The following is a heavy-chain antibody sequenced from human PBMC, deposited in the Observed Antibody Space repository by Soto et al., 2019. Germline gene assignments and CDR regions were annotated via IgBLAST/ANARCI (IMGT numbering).Heavy chain of an antibody. Sequence: GSGPTLVNPTQTLTLTCTFSGFSLSTSGMCVSWIRQPPGKALEWLALIDWDDDKYYSTSLKTRLTISKDTSKNQVVLTMTNMDPVDTATYYCARSAKYYYDSSGYYPSYYYGMDVWGQGTTVTVSS. J-gene: IGHJ6*02. CDR3: ARSAKYYYDSSGYYPSYYYGMDV. D-gene: IGHD3-22*01. V-gene: IGHV2-70*01. CDR2: IDWDDDK. CDR1: GFSLSTSGMC.